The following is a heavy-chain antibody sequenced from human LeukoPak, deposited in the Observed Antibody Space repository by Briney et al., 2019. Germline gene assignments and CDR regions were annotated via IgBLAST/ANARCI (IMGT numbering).Heavy chain of an antibody. D-gene: IGHD2-8*01. CDR2: INPSGGGT. CDR1: GYTFTTCP. Sequence: ASVTVSCTASGYTFTTCPVNWVRQAPGQGLEWMAIINPSGGGTKYAQKFQGRVTMTRDTPTNTVYMELSSLRTEDTAVYYCASVYLYGMDVWGQGTTVTVSS. J-gene: IGHJ6*02. CDR3: ASVYLYGMDV. V-gene: IGHV1-46*01.